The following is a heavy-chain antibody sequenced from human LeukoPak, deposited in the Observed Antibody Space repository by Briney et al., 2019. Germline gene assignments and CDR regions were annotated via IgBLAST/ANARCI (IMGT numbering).Heavy chain of an antibody. CDR2: ISGDGDST. J-gene: IGHJ4*02. Sequence: GGSLSLSCAASGFIFNDYAMHWVRQAPGGGLEWVCSISGDGDSTYYIGSVKGRFTISRDNSKNSLFLQMNSLRTEDTALYYCAKDILLSAAGTREDYWGQGTLVTVSS. V-gene: IGHV3-43*02. CDR3: AKDILLSAAGTREDY. CDR1: GFIFNDYA. D-gene: IGHD3-9*01.